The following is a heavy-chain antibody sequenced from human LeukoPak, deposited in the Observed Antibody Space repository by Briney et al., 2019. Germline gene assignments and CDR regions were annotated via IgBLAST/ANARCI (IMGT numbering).Heavy chain of an antibody. Sequence: SETLSLTCAVYGGSFSGYYWSWIRQPPGKGLEWIGEINHSGSTNYNPSLKSRVTISVDTSKNQFSLKLSSVTAAATAVYYCARDSPNVLWGQGTRVTVSS. CDR1: GGSFSGYY. V-gene: IGHV4-34*01. CDR3: ARDSPNVL. J-gene: IGHJ4*02. D-gene: IGHD2-15*01. CDR2: INHSGST.